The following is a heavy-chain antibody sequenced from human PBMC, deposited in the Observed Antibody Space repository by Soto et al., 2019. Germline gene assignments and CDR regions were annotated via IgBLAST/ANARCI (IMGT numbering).Heavy chain of an antibody. J-gene: IGHJ5*02. D-gene: IGHD6-19*01. V-gene: IGHV3-30*18. CDR3: AKDPALAVAGTPNWFDP. Sequence: LRLSCAASGFTLSSYGMHWVRQAPGKGLEWVAVISYDGSNKYYADSVKGRFTISRDNSKNTLYLQMNSLRAEDTAVYYCAKDPALAVAGTPNWFDPWGQGTLVTVSS. CDR2: ISYDGSNK. CDR1: GFTLSSYG.